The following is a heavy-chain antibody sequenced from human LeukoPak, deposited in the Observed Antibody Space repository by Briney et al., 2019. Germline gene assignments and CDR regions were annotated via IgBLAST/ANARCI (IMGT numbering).Heavy chain of an antibody. CDR1: GDSVSSTSAA. V-gene: IGHV6-1*01. CDR3: ARGLAVAWYGDWFDP. Sequence: SQTLSLTCAISGDSVSSTSAAWNWIRQSPSRGLEWLGRTYYRSKWYNDYAVSVKSRITINPDTSKNQFSLQLNSVTPEDTAVYYCARGLAVAWYGDWFDPWGQGTLVTVSS. CDR2: TYYRSKWYN. J-gene: IGHJ5*02. D-gene: IGHD6-19*01.